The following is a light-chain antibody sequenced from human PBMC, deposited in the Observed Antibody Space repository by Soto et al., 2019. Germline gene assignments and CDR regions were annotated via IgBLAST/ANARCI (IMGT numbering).Light chain of an antibody. V-gene: IGKV1-5*03. CDR2: KAS. J-gene: IGKJ2*01. CDR3: QHYNSYPYT. CDR1: QSITTW. Sequence: DIQLTQSPSTLSASVGDRVTITCRASQSITTWLAWYQHKPGRAPNLLISKASTLQSGVPSRFSGSGSGTEFTLTISSLQPADFATYYCQHYNSYPYTFGQGTKLEIK.